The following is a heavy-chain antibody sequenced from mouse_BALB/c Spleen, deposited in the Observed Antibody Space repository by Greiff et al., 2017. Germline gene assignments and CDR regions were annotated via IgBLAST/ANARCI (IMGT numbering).Heavy chain of an antibody. V-gene: IGHV5-4*02. J-gene: IGHJ4*01. Sequence: EVHLVESGGGLVKPGGSLKLSCAASGFTFSDYYMYWVRQTPEKRLEWVATISDGGSYTYYPDSVKGRFTISRDNAKNNLYLQMSSLKSEDTAMYYCARDPYGNYDAMDYWGQGTSVTVSS. CDR3: ARDPYGNYDAMDY. D-gene: IGHD2-10*02. CDR1: GFTFSDYY. CDR2: ISDGGSYT.